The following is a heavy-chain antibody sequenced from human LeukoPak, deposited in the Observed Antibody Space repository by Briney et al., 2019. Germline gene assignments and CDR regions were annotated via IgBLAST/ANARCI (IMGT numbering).Heavy chain of an antibody. J-gene: IGHJ3*02. D-gene: IGHD2-15*01. CDR1: GFTFNNYA. Sequence: GGSLRLSCAASGFTFNNYAMNWVRQAPGKGLEWVSYISSSSSTIYYADSVKGRFTISRDNAKNSLYLQMNSLRAEDTAVYYCRSGGGGTIWGQGTMVTVSS. CDR3: RSGGGGTI. V-gene: IGHV3-48*01. CDR2: ISSSSSTI.